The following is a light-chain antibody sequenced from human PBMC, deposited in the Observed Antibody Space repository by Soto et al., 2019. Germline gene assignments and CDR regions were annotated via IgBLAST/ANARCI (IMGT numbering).Light chain of an antibody. V-gene: IGKV3-11*01. CDR2: DAS. J-gene: IGKJ1*01. CDR3: QQRSIWPWT. CDR1: QSVSNS. Sequence: EIVLTQSPATLSLSPGERATLSCWASQSVSNSFVWYKQKPGQAPRLLIYDASKRATGIPARFSGSGSGTDFTLTISSLEPEDFAVYYCQQRSIWPWTFGQGTKVEIK.